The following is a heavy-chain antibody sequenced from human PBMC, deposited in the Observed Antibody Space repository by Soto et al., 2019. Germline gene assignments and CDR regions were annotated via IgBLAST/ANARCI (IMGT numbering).Heavy chain of an antibody. J-gene: IGHJ4*02. CDR2: INSDGSST. D-gene: IGHD3-22*01. V-gene: IGHV3-74*01. Sequence: PGGSLRLSCAASGFTFSSYWMHWVRQAPGKGLVWVSRINSDGSSTSYADSVKGRFTISRDNAKNTLYLQMNSLRAEDTAVYYCARGKYYYDSSGPINPLRYWGQGTLVTVSS. CDR3: ARGKYYYDSSGPINPLRY. CDR1: GFTFSSYW.